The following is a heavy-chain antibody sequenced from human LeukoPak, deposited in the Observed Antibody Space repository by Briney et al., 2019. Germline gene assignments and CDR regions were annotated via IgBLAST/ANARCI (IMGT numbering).Heavy chain of an antibody. J-gene: IGHJ6*02. D-gene: IGHD3-22*01. CDR2: ISAYNGNT. CDR3: ARDDYYDSSGYYLRYYYYYGMDV. CDR1: GYTFTSYG. Sequence: ASVKVSCKASGYTFTSYGISWVRQAPGQGFEWMGWISAYNGNTNYAQKLQGRVTMTTDTSTSTAYMELRSLRSDDTAVYYCARDDYYDSSGYYLRYYYYYGMDVWGQGTTVTVSS. V-gene: IGHV1-18*01.